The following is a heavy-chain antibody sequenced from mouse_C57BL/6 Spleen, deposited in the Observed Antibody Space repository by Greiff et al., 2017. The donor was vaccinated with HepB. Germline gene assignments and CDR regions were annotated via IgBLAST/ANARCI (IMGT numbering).Heavy chain of an antibody. J-gene: IGHJ2*01. CDR3: LYYDYDDGYYFDY. Sequence: EVQLVESGGDLVKPGGSLKLSCAASGFTFSSYGMSWVRQTPDKRLEWVATISSGGSYTYYPDSVKGRFTISRDNAQNTLYLQMSSLKSEDTAMYYCLYYDYDDGYYFDYWGQGTTLTVSS. CDR2: ISSGGSYT. CDR1: GFTFSSYG. D-gene: IGHD2-4*01. V-gene: IGHV5-6*01.